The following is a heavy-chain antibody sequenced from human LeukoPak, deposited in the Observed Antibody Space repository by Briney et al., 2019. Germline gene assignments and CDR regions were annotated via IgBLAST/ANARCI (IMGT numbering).Heavy chain of an antibody. Sequence: ASVRVSCKASGYTFIYCGISRVRQAPGQGLEWMGWIKAENGKTDYVQNLQSRFSMTTDTSTSTAYMELRSLRSDDTAVYFCARVVCSGSECYSADYWGQGTLVTVSS. D-gene: IGHD2-15*01. V-gene: IGHV1-18*01. CDR2: IKAENGKT. CDR3: ARVVCSGSECYSADY. CDR1: GYTFIYCG. J-gene: IGHJ4*02.